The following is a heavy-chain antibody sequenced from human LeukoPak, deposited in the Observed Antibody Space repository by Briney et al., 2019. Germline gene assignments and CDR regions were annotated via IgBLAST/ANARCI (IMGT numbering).Heavy chain of an antibody. Sequence: GASVKASCKASGGTFSSYTISWVRQAPGQGLEWMGRIIPILGIANYAQKFQGRVTITADKSTSTAYMELSSLRSEDTAVYYCARVPARTYYFDYWGQGTLVTVSS. CDR1: GGTFSSYT. D-gene: IGHD6-25*01. CDR2: IIPILGIA. V-gene: IGHV1-69*02. CDR3: ARVPARTYYFDY. J-gene: IGHJ4*02.